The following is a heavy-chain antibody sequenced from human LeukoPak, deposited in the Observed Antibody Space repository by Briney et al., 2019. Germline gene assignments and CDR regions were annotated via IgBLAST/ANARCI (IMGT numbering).Heavy chain of an antibody. V-gene: IGHV1-18*01. CDR2: ISAYNGNT. D-gene: IGHD6-19*01. J-gene: IGHJ6*03. CDR1: GYTFTSYG. CDR3: ARAGSSGWIVVYYYYYYMDV. Sequence: ASVKVSCKASGYTFTSYGISWVRQAPGQGLEWMGWISAYNGNTNYAQKLQGRVTMTTDTSTSTAYMELRSLRSDDTAVYYCARAGSSGWIVVYYYYYYMDVWGKGTTVTVSS.